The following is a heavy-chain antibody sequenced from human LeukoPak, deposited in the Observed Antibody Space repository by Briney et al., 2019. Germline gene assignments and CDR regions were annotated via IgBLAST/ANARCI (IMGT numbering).Heavy chain of an antibody. CDR3: ARGRKFGRSNWFDP. CDR2: ISGSGGST. D-gene: IGHD1-14*01. J-gene: IGHJ5*02. V-gene: IGHV3-23*01. CDR1: GFTFSSYA. Sequence: GGSLRLSCAASGFTFSSYAMSWVRQAPGKGLEWVSAISGSGGSTYYADSVKGRFTISRDNSKNTLYLQMNSLRAEDTAVYYCARGRKFGRSNWFDPWGRGTLVTVSS.